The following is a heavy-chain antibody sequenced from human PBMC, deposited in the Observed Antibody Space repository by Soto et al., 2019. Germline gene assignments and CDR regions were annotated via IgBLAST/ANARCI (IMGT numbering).Heavy chain of an antibody. CDR2: IYYSGST. CDR1: GGSISSYY. D-gene: IGHD3-3*01. CDR3: ARHTTFGGDYYYYYMDV. Sequence: SETLSLTCTVSGGSISSYYWSWIRQPPGKGLEWIGYIYYSGSTNYNPSLKSRGTISVDTSKNQFSQKLSSVTAADTAVYYCARHTTFGGDYYYYYMDVWGKGTTVTVSS. V-gene: IGHV4-59*08. J-gene: IGHJ6*03.